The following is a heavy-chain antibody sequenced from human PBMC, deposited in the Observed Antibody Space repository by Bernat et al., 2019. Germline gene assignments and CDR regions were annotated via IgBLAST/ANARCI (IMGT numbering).Heavy chain of an antibody. J-gene: IGHJ4*02. Sequence: EVQLLESGGGLVQPGGSLRLSCAASGFTFNSNAMNWVRQAPGKGLEWVAGISDSGGSTFHADSVKGRFTISRDNSKNTPLYLQMNSLRAEDMAVYYCAREDSSSWSLDSWGQGTLVTVSS. CDR2: ISDSGGST. V-gene: IGHV3-23*01. CDR1: GFTFNSNA. CDR3: AREDSSSWSLDS. D-gene: IGHD6-13*01.